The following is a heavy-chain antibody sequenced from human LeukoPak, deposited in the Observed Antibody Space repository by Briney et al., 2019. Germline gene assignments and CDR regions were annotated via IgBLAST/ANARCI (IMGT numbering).Heavy chain of an antibody. J-gene: IGHJ1*01. CDR2: ISYDGSNK. D-gene: IGHD3/OR15-3a*01. V-gene: IGHV3-30*04. Sequence: GGSLRLSCAASGFTFSSYAMHWVRQAPGKGLEWVAVISYDGSNKYYADSVKGRFTISRDNSKNTLYLQMNSLRAEDTAVYYCARDSGFSGTQRGEHWGQGTLVTVSS. CDR1: GFTFSSYA. CDR3: ARDSGFSGTQRGEH.